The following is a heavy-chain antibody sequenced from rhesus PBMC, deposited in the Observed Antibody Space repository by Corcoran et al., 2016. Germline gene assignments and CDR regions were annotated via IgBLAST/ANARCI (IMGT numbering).Heavy chain of an antibody. Sequence: QVQLQESGPGVVKPSETLSLPCAVSGGSISSGYDWSWIRQPPGKGLEWIGFIYGSSGSTNSNPSLKNRGTIAKDASKNQFSLKLSSVTAADTAVYYCASSAQQRLVSFDYWGQGVLVTVSS. V-gene: IGHV4-76*01. CDR1: GGSISSGYD. J-gene: IGHJ4*01. CDR3: ASSAQQRLVSFDY. CDR2: IYGSSGST. D-gene: IGHD6S26*01.